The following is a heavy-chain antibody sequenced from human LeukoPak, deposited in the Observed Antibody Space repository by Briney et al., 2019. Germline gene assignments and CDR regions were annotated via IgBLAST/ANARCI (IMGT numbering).Heavy chain of an antibody. CDR1: GGSFSGYY. CDR2: INHSGST. Sequence: PSETLSLNCAVYGGSFSGYYWSWIRQPPGKGLEWIGEINHSGSTNYNPSLKSRVTISVDTSKNQFSLKLSSVTAADTAVYYCARGERGNYYMDVWGKGTTVTVSS. CDR3: ARGERGNYYMDV. V-gene: IGHV4-34*01. D-gene: IGHD1-26*01. J-gene: IGHJ6*03.